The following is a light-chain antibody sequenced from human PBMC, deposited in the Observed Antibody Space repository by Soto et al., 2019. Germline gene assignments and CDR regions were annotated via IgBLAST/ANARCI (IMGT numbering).Light chain of an antibody. CDR2: EVS. V-gene: IGLV2-14*01. CDR1: SSDVGGYNY. CDR3: SSFTSLSTWV. Sequence: QSALTQPASVSGSPGQSITISCTGTSSDVGGYNYVSWYQQHPGKAPKLMIYEVSNRPSGVSNRFSGSKSGNTASLTISGLQAEDEADYYCSSFTSLSTWVFVGRTKVAVL. J-gene: IGLJ3*02.